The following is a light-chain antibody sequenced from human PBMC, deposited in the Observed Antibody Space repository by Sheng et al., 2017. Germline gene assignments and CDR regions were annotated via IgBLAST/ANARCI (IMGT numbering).Light chain of an antibody. CDR1: QSVSSF. J-gene: IGKJ1*01. CDR2: GAT. CDR3: QHSHTVPPA. V-gene: IGKV1-39*01. Sequence: DIHMTQSPSSLSASVGDRVTITCRTSQSVSSFLNWYQHQPGKAPKLLIYGATNLQRGVPSRFSGSGSDTDFTLTISSLQPDDFATYYCQHSHTVPPAFGPGTKVEV.